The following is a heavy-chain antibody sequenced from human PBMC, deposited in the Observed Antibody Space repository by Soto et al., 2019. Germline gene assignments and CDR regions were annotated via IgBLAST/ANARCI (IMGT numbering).Heavy chain of an antibody. Sequence: GGSLRLSCAASGFTFSSYAMHWVRQAPGKGLEWVAVISYDGSNKYYADSVKGRFTISRDNSKNTLYLQMNSLRAEDTAVYYCARLLMDYDSSGYYEEGFDYWGQGTLVTVSS. CDR2: ISYDGSNK. CDR3: ARLLMDYDSSGYYEEGFDY. CDR1: GFTFSSYA. V-gene: IGHV3-30-3*01. D-gene: IGHD3-22*01. J-gene: IGHJ4*02.